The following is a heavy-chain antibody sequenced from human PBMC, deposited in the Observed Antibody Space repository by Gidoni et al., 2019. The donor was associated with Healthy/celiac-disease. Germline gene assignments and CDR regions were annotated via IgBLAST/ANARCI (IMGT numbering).Heavy chain of an antibody. CDR1: GGSISSGGYY. V-gene: IGHV4-31*03. CDR3: VAGGPTVTTGAFDI. CDR2: IYYSGST. D-gene: IGHD4-17*01. J-gene: IGHJ3*02. Sequence: QVQLQESGPGLVKPSQTLSLTCTFSGGSISSGGYYWSWIRQHPGKGLEWIGYIYYSGSTYYNPSLKSRVTISVDTSKNQFSLKLSSVTAADTAVYYCVAGGPTVTTGAFDIWGQGTMVTVSS.